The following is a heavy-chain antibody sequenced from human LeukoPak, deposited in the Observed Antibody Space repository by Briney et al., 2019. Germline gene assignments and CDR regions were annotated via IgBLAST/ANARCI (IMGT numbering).Heavy chain of an antibody. J-gene: IGHJ4*02. Sequence: GGSLRLSCAASGFTFSSYAMSWVRQAPGKGLEWVSAISGTGSNTYYADSVKGRFTISRDNSENTLYLQMNSLRAEDTAVYYCAKEGYDQSSGYFDYWGQGTLVTVSS. V-gene: IGHV3-23*01. CDR2: ISGTGSNT. CDR1: GFTFSSYA. D-gene: IGHD3-22*01. CDR3: AKEGYDQSSGYFDY.